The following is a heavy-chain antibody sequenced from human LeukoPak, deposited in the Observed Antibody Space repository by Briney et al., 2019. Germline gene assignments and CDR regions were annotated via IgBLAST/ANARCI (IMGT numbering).Heavy chain of an antibody. J-gene: IGHJ4*02. V-gene: IGHV5-51*01. Sequence: GESLKISCKGSGYSLTSYWIGWVRQMPGKGLEWMGIIYPGDSDTRYSPSFQGQVTISADKSISTAYLQWSSLKASDTAMYYCARLGGSRGDYWVAIGYYFDYWGQGTLVTVSS. CDR1: GYSLTSYW. CDR2: IYPGDSDT. D-gene: IGHD4-17*01. CDR3: ARLGGSRGDYWVAIGYYFDY.